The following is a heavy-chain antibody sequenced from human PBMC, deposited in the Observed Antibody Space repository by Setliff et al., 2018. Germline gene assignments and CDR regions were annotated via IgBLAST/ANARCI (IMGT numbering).Heavy chain of an antibody. V-gene: IGHV4-61*09. CDR3: ARMTGFQYIDV. D-gene: IGHD3-3*01. J-gene: IGHJ6*03. CDR2: IYTSWST. Sequence: SETLSLTCTVSGDSISSRPFYWGWFRQPAGKELERIGQIYTSWSTIYNPSLKSRVTILLDTSKNQFSLTLTSVTAADTAVYYCARMTGFQYIDVWGKGTTVTVSS. CDR1: GDSISSRPFY.